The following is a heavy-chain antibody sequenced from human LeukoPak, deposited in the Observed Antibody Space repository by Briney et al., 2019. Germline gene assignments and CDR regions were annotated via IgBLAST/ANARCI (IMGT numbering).Heavy chain of an antibody. CDR3: AIEGDSSGYYVMLCFFDH. CDR1: GFAFNSYA. V-gene: IGHV3-23*01. D-gene: IGHD6-19*01. J-gene: IGHJ4*02. CDR2: IGGSGGST. Sequence: PGGSLRQSCAASGFAFNSYAMSCVRQAPGRGLEWVSSIGGSGGSTYYADSVRGRFTMSRDNSKNTLYLQMNSLRAEDTAVYFCAIEGDSSGYYVMLCFFDHWGQGTLVTVSS.